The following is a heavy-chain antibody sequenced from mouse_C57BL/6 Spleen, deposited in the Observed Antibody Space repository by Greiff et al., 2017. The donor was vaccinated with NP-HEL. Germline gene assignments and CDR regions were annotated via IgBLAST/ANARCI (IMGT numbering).Heavy chain of an antibody. Sequence: QVQLQQPGAELVKPGASVKLSCKASGYTFTSYWMQWVKQRPGQGLEWIGEIDPSDSYTNYNQKFKGKATLTVDTSSSTAYMQLSSLTSEYSAVYYCATPLTVVAPLAYWGQGTLVTVSA. V-gene: IGHV1-50*01. J-gene: IGHJ3*01. CDR1: GYTFTSYW. D-gene: IGHD1-1*01. CDR2: IDPSDSYT. CDR3: ATPLTVVAPLAY.